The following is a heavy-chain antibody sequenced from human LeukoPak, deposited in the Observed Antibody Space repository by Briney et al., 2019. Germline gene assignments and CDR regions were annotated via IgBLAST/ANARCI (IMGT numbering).Heavy chain of an antibody. CDR1: GFTFSSYA. CDR3: ARDPQTYHSGSGSYYMPH. CDR2: ISYDGSNK. Sequence: GGSLRLSCAASGFTFSSYAMHWVRQAPGKGLEWVAVISYDGSNKYYADSVKGRFTISRDNSKNTLYLQVNSLRAEDTAVYYCARDPQTYHSGSGSYYMPHWGQGTLVTVSS. D-gene: IGHD3-10*01. V-gene: IGHV3-30-3*01. J-gene: IGHJ4*02.